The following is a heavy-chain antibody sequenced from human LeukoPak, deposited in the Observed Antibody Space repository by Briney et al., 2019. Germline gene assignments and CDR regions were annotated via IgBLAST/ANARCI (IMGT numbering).Heavy chain of an antibody. CDR1: GYTFTGYY. J-gene: IGHJ4*02. CDR3: ARDGGYSMRGFDY. D-gene: IGHD6-13*01. CDR2: INPNSGGT. Sequence: ASVKVSCKASGYTFTGYYMHWVRQAPGQGLEWMGRINPNSGGTNYAQKFQGRVTMTRDTSISTAYMVLSRLRSDDTAVYYCARDGGYSMRGFDYWGQGTLVTVSS. V-gene: IGHV1-2*06.